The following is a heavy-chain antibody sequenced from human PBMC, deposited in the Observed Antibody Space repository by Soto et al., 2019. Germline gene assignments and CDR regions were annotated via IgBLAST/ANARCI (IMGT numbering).Heavy chain of an antibody. CDR3: ARGLSCSSTRCYLSRFDP. CDR2: IYYSGST. CDR1: GGSISSGGYY. Sequence: PSETLSLTCTVSGGSISSGGYYWSWIRQHPGKGLEWIGYIYYSGSTYYNPSLKSRVTISVDTSKNQFSLKLSSVTAADTAVYYCARGLSCSSTRCYLSRFDPWGQGTLVTFSS. J-gene: IGHJ5*02. V-gene: IGHV4-31*03. D-gene: IGHD2-2*01.